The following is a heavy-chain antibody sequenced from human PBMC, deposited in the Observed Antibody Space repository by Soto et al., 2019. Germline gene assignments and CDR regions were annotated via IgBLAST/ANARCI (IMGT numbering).Heavy chain of an antibody. J-gene: IGHJ4*02. V-gene: IGHV3-30*18. CDR2: TSYDGSNK. D-gene: IGHD3-3*01. Sequence: GGSLRLSCAASGFIFSNYGMHWVRQAPGKGLEWVAVTSYDGSNKYYEDSVKGRFTISRDNSKSTVYLQMNSLRAEDTAVYYCAKARTYYDFWSGYFDYWGQGIQVTVSS. CDR3: AKARTYYDFWSGYFDY. CDR1: GFIFSNYG.